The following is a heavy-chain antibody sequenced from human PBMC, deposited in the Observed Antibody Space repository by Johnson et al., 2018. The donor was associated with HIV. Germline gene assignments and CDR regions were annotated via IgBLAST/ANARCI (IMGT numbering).Heavy chain of an antibody. D-gene: IGHD3-9*01. CDR2: ISYDGSNK. V-gene: IGHV3-30*03. CDR1: GFSFGSYG. Sequence: QVQLVESGGGVVQPGRSLRVSCAASGFSFGSYGMHWVRQAPGKGLEWVAVISYDGSNKYYADSVKGRFTISRDNSKNTLYLQMNSLRAEDTAVYYCARERTSYGILSGPGAFDIWGQVTMVTVSS. CDR3: ARERTSYGILSGPGAFDI. J-gene: IGHJ3*02.